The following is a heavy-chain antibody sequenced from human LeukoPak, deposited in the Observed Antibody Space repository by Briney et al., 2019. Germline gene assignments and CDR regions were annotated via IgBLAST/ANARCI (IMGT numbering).Heavy chain of an antibody. D-gene: IGHD6-6*01. Sequence: ASVKVSCKASGYTFTGYYMHWVRQAPGQGLEWMGWINPNSGGTNYAQKFQGRVTMTRDTSISTAYMELSRPRSDDTAVYYCARSRGIAARPPGYWGQGTLVTVSS. V-gene: IGHV1-2*02. CDR2: INPNSGGT. CDR3: ARSRGIAARPPGY. CDR1: GYTFTGYY. J-gene: IGHJ4*02.